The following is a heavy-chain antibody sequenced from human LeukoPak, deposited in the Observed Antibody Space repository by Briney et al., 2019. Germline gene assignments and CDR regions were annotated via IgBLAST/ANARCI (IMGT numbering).Heavy chain of an antibody. CDR1: GGSISSGGYY. CDR3: ARDLDFWSGYGGVDDAFDI. Sequence: SETLSLTCTVSGGSISSGGYYWSWIRQPPGKGLEWIGYIYHSGSTYYNPSLKSRVTISVDRSKNQFSLKLSSVTAADTAVYYCARDLDFWSGYGGVDDAFDIWGQGTMVTVSS. CDR2: IYHSGST. V-gene: IGHV4-30-2*01. D-gene: IGHD3-3*01. J-gene: IGHJ3*02.